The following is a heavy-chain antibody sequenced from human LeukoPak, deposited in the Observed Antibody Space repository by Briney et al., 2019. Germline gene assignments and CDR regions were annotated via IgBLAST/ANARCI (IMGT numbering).Heavy chain of an antibody. D-gene: IGHD3-22*01. V-gene: IGHV3-11*01. J-gene: IGHJ4*02. Sequence: GGSLRLSCAASGFTFSDYYISWIRQAPGKGLEWVSYISSSGSTIYCADSGKGRFTISRDNAKNSLYMQMNRLRAEDTAVYYCARGGSYYDSSGYYYGPVYYWGQGTLVTVSS. CDR2: ISSSGSTI. CDR3: ARGGSYYDSSGYYYGPVYY. CDR1: GFTFSDYY.